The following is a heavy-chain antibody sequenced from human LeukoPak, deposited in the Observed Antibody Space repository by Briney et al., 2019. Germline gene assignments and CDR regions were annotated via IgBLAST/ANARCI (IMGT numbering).Heavy chain of an antibody. CDR3: ARDHLDYYDSSGEAFDI. Sequence: PSQTLSLTCTVSGGSISSGGYYWSWIRQPPGKGLEWIGYIYHSGSTYYNPSLKSRVTISVDRSKNQFSLKLSSVTAADTAVYYCARDHLDYYDSSGEAFDIWGQGTMVTASS. J-gene: IGHJ3*02. CDR1: GGSISSGGYY. D-gene: IGHD3-22*01. V-gene: IGHV4-30-2*01. CDR2: IYHSGST.